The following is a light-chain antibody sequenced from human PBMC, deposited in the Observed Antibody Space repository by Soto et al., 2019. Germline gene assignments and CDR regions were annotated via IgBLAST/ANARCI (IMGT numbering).Light chain of an antibody. CDR3: CSYAGSSTVV. V-gene: IGLV2-23*02. CDR2: EVS. CDR1: SSDVGRYNL. Sequence: QSALTQPASVSGSPGQSITISCTGTSSDVGRYNLVSWYQQHPGKAPKLMIYEVSKRPSGVSNRFSGSKSGNTASLTISGLQAEDEADYYCCSYAGSSTVVFGAGTKLTVL. J-gene: IGLJ2*01.